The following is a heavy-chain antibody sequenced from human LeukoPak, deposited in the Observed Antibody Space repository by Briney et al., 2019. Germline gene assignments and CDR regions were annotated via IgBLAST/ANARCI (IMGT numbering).Heavy chain of an antibody. V-gene: IGHV1-69*05. D-gene: IGHD2-21*01. CDR2: IIPIFGTP. CDR1: GGTFSSYA. CDR3: ARTQLLADGYYYYYMDV. Sequence: GASVKVSCKTSGGTFSSYAISWARQAPGQGLEWMGGIIPIFGTPNYAQKFQGRVTITTDESTSTAYMELSSLRSEDTAVYYCARTQLLADGYYYYYMDVWGKGTTVTVSS. J-gene: IGHJ6*03.